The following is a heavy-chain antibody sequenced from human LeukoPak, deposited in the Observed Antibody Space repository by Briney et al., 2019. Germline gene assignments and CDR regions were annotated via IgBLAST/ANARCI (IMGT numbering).Heavy chain of an antibody. CDR2: IKQDGSEK. CDR3: ARDVYCSGGSCLHYFDY. V-gene: IGHV3-7*01. J-gene: IGHJ4*02. Sequence: PGGSLRLSCVASGFTFSSYWMSWVRQAPGKGLEWVANIKQDGSEKYYVDSVKGRFTISRDNAKNSLYLQMNSLRAEDTAVYYCARDVYCSGGSCLHYFDYWGQGTLVTVSS. CDR1: GFTFSSYW. D-gene: IGHD2-15*01.